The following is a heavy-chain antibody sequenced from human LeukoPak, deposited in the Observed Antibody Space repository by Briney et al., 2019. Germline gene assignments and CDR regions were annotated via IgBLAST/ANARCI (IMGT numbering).Heavy chain of an antibody. Sequence: GGSLRLSCVASGFTFSSYDMNWVRQAPGKGLEWVSAISRSVGSTYYADSVKGRFTISRDNSKNTVYVQMNSLRVEDTAVYYCPTRDAYNYGRFDYWGQGTLVTVSS. J-gene: IGHJ4*02. CDR2: ISRSVGST. V-gene: IGHV3-23*01. CDR1: GFTFSSYD. D-gene: IGHD5-24*01. CDR3: PTRDAYNYGRFDY.